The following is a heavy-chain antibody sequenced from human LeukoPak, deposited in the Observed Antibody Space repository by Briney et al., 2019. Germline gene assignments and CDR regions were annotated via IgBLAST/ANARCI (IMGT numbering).Heavy chain of an antibody. Sequence: ASVKVSCKASGYTFTGYYMHWVRQAPGQGLEWMGWINPNSGGTNYAQKFQGRVTMTRDTSISTAYMELSRLRSDDTAVYYCASPLGYCSSTSCYEDYYYYMDVWGKGTTVTVSS. D-gene: IGHD2-2*01. CDR3: ASPLGYCSSTSCYEDYYYYMDV. CDR1: GYTFTGYY. V-gene: IGHV1-2*02. J-gene: IGHJ6*03. CDR2: INPNSGGT.